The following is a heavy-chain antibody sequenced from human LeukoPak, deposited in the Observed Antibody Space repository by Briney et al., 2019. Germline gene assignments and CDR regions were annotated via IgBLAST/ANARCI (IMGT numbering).Heavy chain of an antibody. D-gene: IGHD6-6*01. CDR1: GFTFSGSA. CDR2: IRSKANSYAT. V-gene: IGHV3-73*01. J-gene: IGHJ4*02. Sequence: PGGSLRLSCAASGFTFSGSAMHWVRQASGKGLEWVGRIRSKANSYATAYAASVKGRFTISRDDSKNTAYLQMNSLKTEDTAVYYCTSRITEYSSSPIDYWGQGTLVTVSS. CDR3: TSRITEYSSSPIDY.